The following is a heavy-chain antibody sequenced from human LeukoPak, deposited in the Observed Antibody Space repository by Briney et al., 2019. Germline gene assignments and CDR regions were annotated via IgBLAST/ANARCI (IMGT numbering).Heavy chain of an antibody. V-gene: IGHV3-74*03. CDR3: AREGRVSGYDFDC. Sequence: GGSLRLSCAASGFTFSSYWVHWVRQAPRKGLVWVSRINSDGSSITYAASVKRRFTISRDNAKNTLYLQMSSLRVEDTAVYYCAREGRVSGYDFDCWGQGTLVTVSS. CDR1: GFTFSSYW. J-gene: IGHJ4*02. D-gene: IGHD5-12*01. CDR2: INSDGSSI.